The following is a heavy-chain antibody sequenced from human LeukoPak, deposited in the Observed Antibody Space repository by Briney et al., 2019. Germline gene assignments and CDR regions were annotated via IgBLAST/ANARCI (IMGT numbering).Heavy chain of an antibody. CDR3: ASNRRPVELSLDY. CDR1: GFTVSSNY. CDR2: IYSGGST. Sequence: GGSLRLSCAASGFTVSSNYMSWVRQAPGKGLEWVSVIYSGGSTYYADSVKGRFTISRDNSKNTLYLQMNSLRAEDTAVYYCASNRRPVELSLDYWGQGTLVTVSS. D-gene: IGHD1-26*01. J-gene: IGHJ4*02. V-gene: IGHV3-66*01.